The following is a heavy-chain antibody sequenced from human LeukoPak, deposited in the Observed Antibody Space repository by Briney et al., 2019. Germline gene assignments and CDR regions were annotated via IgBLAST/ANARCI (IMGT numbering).Heavy chain of an antibody. CDR1: GFTFSSYG. V-gene: IGHV3-33*06. J-gene: IGHJ4*02. D-gene: IGHD3-3*01. CDR2: IWYDGSNK. CDR3: AKMVRFLEWFDY. Sequence: GGSLRLSCVASGFTFSSYGMHWVRQAPGKGLEWVAVIWYDGSNKYYTDSVKGRFTISRDNSKNTLYLQMNSLRAEDTAVYYCAKMVRFLEWFDYWGQGTLVTVSS.